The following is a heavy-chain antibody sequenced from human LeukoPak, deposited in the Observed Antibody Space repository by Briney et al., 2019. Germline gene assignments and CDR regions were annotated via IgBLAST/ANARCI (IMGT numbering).Heavy chain of an antibody. J-gene: IGHJ4*02. V-gene: IGHV1-2*02. CDR1: TFTGYY. CDR3: AREDIVTSNNFGC. D-gene: IGHD5-12*01. CDR2: INPNSGAT. Sequence: ASVKVSCKASTFTGYYMHWVRQAPGQGLEWMGWINPNSGATIYAQKFQGRITMTRDTSISTAYMELSRLRSDDTAMYYCAREDIVTSNNFGCWGQGTLVTVSS.